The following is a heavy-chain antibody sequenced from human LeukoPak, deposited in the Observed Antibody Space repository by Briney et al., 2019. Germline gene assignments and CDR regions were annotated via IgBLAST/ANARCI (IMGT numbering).Heavy chain of an antibody. J-gene: IGHJ5*02. CDR1: GFNFHDYG. CDR2: INWNGGNI. Sequence: PGGSLSLSCAASGFNFHDYGMTWVRQAPGKGLEWVSGINWNGGNIGYADSVKGRFTISRDNAKKSLFLQMNSLRAEDTALYYCARVSVLAIFGVVSHPFDPWGQGTLVTVST. CDR3: ARVSVLAIFGVVSHPFDP. D-gene: IGHD3-3*01. V-gene: IGHV3-20*04.